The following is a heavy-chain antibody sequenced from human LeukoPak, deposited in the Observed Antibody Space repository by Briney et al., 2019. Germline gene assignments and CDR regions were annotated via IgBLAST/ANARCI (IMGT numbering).Heavy chain of an antibody. Sequence: PGRSLRLSCAASGFTFSSYGMHWVRQAPGKGLEWVAVISYDGSNKYYADSVKGRSTISRDNSKNTLYLQMNSLRAEDTAVYYCAKGGEPQGLDYWGQGTLVTVSS. D-gene: IGHD1-26*01. CDR3: AKGGEPQGLDY. J-gene: IGHJ4*02. CDR1: GFTFSSYG. CDR2: ISYDGSNK. V-gene: IGHV3-30*18.